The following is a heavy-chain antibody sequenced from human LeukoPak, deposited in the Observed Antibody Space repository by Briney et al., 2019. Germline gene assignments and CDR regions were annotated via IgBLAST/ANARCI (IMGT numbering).Heavy chain of an antibody. V-gene: IGHV2-5*08. Sequence: TLSLTCTVSGGSISSYYWSWIRQPPGKALEWLALIYWDDDKRYSPSLKSRLTITKDTSKNQVVLTMTNMDPVDTATYYCAHRRIAAAGTGWFDPWGQGTLVTVSS. CDR3: AHRRIAAAGTGWFDP. CDR2: IYWDDDK. CDR1: GGSISSYYW. D-gene: IGHD6-13*01. J-gene: IGHJ5*02.